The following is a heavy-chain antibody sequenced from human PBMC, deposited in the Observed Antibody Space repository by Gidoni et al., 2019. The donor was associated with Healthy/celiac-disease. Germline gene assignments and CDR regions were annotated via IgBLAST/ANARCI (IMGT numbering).Heavy chain of an antibody. CDR1: GFTFSSSG. D-gene: IGHD6-19*01. V-gene: IGHV3-33*01. CDR3: AREGYSSGWYRGDYYYYMDV. J-gene: IGHJ6*03. CDR2: IWYDGSNK. Sequence: QVQLVESGGGVVQPVRSLRLSCAAPGFTFSSSGMHWVRQAPGKGLEWVAVIWYDGSNKYNADSVKGRFTISRDNSKNTLYLQMNSLRAEDTAVYYCAREGYSSGWYRGDYYYYMDVWGKGTTVTVSS.